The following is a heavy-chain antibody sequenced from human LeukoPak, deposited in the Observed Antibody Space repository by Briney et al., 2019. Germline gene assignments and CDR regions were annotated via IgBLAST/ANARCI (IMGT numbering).Heavy chain of an antibody. CDR3: AKDQPTYGDLAPLDY. CDR1: GFTFSSYA. J-gene: IGHJ4*02. CDR2: ISASGGST. D-gene: IGHD4-17*01. Sequence: GGSLRLSCAASGFTFSSYAMSWVRQAPEKGLEWVSAISASGGSTYYADSVKGRFTISRDNSKNTLYLQMNSLRAEDTAVYYCAKDQPTYGDLAPLDYWGRGTLVTVSS. V-gene: IGHV3-23*01.